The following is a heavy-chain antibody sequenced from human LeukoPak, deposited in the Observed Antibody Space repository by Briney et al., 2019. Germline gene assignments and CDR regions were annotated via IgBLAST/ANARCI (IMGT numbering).Heavy chain of an antibody. CDR3: ARVTGASVTGTTDFDY. CDR2: THYSGTT. J-gene: IGHJ4*02. CDR1: GGSISSSSYY. D-gene: IGHD1-7*01. Sequence: SETLSLTCTVSGGSISSSSYYWSWIRQHPGKGLEWIGYTHYSGTTYYSPSLMSRVTISVDTSKNQFSLKLSSVTAADTAVYYCARVTGASVTGTTDFDYWGQGTLVTVSS. V-gene: IGHV4-31*03.